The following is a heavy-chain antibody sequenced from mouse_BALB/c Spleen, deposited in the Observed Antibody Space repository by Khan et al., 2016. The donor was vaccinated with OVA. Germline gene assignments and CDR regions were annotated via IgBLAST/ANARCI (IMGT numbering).Heavy chain of an antibody. V-gene: IGHV1-7*01. D-gene: IGHD2-1*01. CDR3: ERRGLYGIFPY. J-gene: IGHJ3*01. Sequence: QVRLQQSGAELAKPGASVKMSCKASGYTFTSYWMHWIKQRPGQGLEWIGYINPSTGYTEYNQKFKDKATLTTDTSSSTAYMQLSSLTSEDSAVYDCERRGLYGIFPYWGQGTLVTVSA. CDR2: INPSTGYT. CDR1: GYTFTSYW.